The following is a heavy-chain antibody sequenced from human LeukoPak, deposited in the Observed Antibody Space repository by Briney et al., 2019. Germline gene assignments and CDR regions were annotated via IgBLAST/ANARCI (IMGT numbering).Heavy chain of an antibody. CDR2: ISGSGYII. V-gene: IGHV3-23*01. CDR3: EKGGRGHTYGPDH. CDR1: GFTVSTYA. D-gene: IGHD5-18*01. J-gene: IGHJ4*02. Sequence: GGSLRLSCAASGFTVSTYAMNWVRQAPGKGLEWVAGISGSGYIIDYADSVKGRFTISRDNSKNTVYLQMNSLRAEDTAAYYCEKGGRGHTYGPDHWGQGTLVTVSS.